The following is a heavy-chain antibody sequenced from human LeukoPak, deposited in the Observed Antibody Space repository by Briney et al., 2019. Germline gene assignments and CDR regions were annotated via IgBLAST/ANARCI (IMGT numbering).Heavy chain of an antibody. Sequence: GASVKVSCKASEGTFGGYSIDWVRQAPGQGLDWVGGINPIFNILYYAQNFQGRVTITADESTNTAYLELDSLKHDDTAVYYCAAGRRLGELFFDYWGQRTLVTVSS. CDR3: AAGRRLGELFFDY. CDR1: EGTFGGYS. D-gene: IGHD3-10*01. J-gene: IGHJ4*02. CDR2: INPIFNIL. V-gene: IGHV1-69*13.